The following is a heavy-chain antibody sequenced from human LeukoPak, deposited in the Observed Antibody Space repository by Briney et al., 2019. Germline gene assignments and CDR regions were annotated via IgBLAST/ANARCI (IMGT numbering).Heavy chain of an antibody. CDR3: ARGGLLTTCLDY. D-gene: IGHD2-15*01. CDR2: INPYSGDT. J-gene: IGHJ4*02. CDR1: GYTFTGYY. Sequence: ASVKVSCKASGYTFTGYYMYWVRQAPGQGLEWMGWINPYSGDTNYAQKFQGRVTMTRDTSISTAYMELSRLRFDDTAVYYCARGGLLTTCLDYWGQGTLVTVSS. V-gene: IGHV1-2*02.